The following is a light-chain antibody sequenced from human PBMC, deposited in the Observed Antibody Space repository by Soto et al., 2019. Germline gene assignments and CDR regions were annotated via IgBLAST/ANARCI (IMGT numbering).Light chain of an antibody. CDR3: CLYTSSSTVV. V-gene: IGLV2-14*01. Sequence: QSALTQPASVSGSPGQSITISCTGTSSDIDDYNYVSWYQQHPGKAPKLMVYDVSYRPSGVSNRFSGSKSGSTASLTISGLQAEDEADYYCCLYTSSSTVVFGGGTKVTVL. J-gene: IGLJ2*01. CDR1: SSDIDDYNY. CDR2: DVS.